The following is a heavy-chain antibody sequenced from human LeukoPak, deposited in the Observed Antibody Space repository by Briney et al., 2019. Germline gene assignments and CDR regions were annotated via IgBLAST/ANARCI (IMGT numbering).Heavy chain of an antibody. CDR2: IYYSGST. J-gene: IGHJ6*02. Sequence: SETLSLTCTVSGGSISSSSYYWGWIRQPPGKGLEWIGSIYYSGSTYYNPSLKSRVTISVDTSKNQFSLKLSSVTAADTAVYYCARHRREIKWELLNYYGMDVWGQGTTVTVSS. D-gene: IGHD1-26*01. CDR3: ARHRREIKWELLNYYGMDV. CDR1: GGSISSSSYY. V-gene: IGHV4-39*01.